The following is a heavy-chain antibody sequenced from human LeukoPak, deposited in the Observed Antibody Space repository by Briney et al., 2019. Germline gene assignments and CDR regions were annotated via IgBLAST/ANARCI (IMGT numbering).Heavy chain of an antibody. J-gene: IGHJ6*03. CDR2: IKQDGTEK. V-gene: IGHV3-7*01. CDR1: GFSFTTYW. D-gene: IGHD1-26*01. CDR3: ARDPYSGSYGDYYYYYMDV. Sequence: GGSLRLSCAASGFSFTTYWMSWVRQAPGKGLEWVANIKQDGTEKYYVDSVKGRFTISRDNAKNSLYLQMNSLKAEDTAVYYCARDPYSGSYGDYYYYYMDVWGKGTTVTISS.